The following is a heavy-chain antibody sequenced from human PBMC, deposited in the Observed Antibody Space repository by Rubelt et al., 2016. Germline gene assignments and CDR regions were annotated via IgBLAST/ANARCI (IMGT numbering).Heavy chain of an antibody. Sequence: TFTSYGITWVRQAPGQGLEWMGWISAYNGNTNCAQKFQGRVTMTTDTSTTTAYMELRGLRSDDTAVYYCAREISLTVWGQGTLVTVSS. CDR2: ISAYNGNT. V-gene: IGHV1-18*01. J-gene: IGHJ4*02. CDR3: AREISLTV. CDR1: TFTSYG. D-gene: IGHD3-3*02.